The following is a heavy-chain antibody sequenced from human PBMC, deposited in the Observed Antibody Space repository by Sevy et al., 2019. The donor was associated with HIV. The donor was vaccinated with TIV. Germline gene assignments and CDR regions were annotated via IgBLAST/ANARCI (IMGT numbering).Heavy chain of an antibody. V-gene: IGHV3-53*01. D-gene: IGHD6-13*01. CDR3: AREACSSSFDY. CDR1: GFTVTNNY. CDR2: FYNGDST. Sequence: GGSLRLSCAATGFTVTNNYMSWVRQGPGKGLEWVSGFYNGDSTQYADSVKGRFTISRDKSNNTLYLQMDSLRAEDTAVYYCAREACSSSFDYWGQGTLVTVSS. J-gene: IGHJ4*02.